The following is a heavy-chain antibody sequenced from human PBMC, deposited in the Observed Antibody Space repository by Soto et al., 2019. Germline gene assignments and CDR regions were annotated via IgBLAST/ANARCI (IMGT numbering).Heavy chain of an antibody. V-gene: IGHV3-7*01. CDR1: GFTFSSYW. J-gene: IGHJ4*02. CDR3: ASSGAYYYDSSGYMN. Sequence: PGGSLRLSCAASGFTFSSYWMSWVRQAPGKGLEWVANIKQDGSEKYYVDSVKGRFTISRDNAKNSLYLQMNSLRAEDTAVYYCASSGAYYYDSSGYMNWGQGTLVTVSS. D-gene: IGHD3-22*01. CDR2: IKQDGSEK.